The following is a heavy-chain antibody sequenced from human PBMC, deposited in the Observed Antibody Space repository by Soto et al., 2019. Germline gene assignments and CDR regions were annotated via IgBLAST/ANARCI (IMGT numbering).Heavy chain of an antibody. D-gene: IGHD3-16*01. V-gene: IGHV3-48*03. J-gene: IGHJ4*02. Sequence: EVQVVESGGGSVQPGGSLRLSCAASGFPFSNFEMNWVRQAPGKGLEWLSYINGGGAVYYSDSVKGRFTISRDNAKNSLFLKMSSLGAEGTAVFFCGGGGLSYFDYWGQGALVTVSS. CDR2: INGGGAV. CDR3: GGGGLSYFDY. CDR1: GFPFSNFE.